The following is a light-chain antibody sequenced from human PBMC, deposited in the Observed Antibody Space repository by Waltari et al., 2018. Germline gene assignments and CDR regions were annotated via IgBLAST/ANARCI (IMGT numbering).Light chain of an antibody. CDR3: QQYRGT. J-gene: IGKJ2*01. CDR2: TAS. CDR1: QSISNW. V-gene: IGKV1-5*03. Sequence: DIQMTQSPSTLSASVGDRVTITCRASQSISNWLAWYQQKAGKAPKLLIYTASSLESGVPSRFSGSGSGTEFTLTISSLQPDDFATYYCQQYRGTFGQGTKLEIK.